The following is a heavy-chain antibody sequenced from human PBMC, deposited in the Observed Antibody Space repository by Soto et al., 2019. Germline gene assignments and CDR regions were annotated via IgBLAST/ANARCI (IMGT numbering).Heavy chain of an antibody. CDR3: ARDYDSSGYPRYYFDY. V-gene: IGHV3-33*01. J-gene: IGHJ4*02. Sequence: GGPLRLSCAASGFTFSNYGMHWVRQAPGKGLEWVAVIWYDGSNKYYADSVKGRFTISRDNSKNTLYLQMNSLRAEDTAVYYCARDYDSSGYPRYYFDYWGQGTLVTVSS. D-gene: IGHD3-22*01. CDR2: IWYDGSNK. CDR1: GFTFSNYG.